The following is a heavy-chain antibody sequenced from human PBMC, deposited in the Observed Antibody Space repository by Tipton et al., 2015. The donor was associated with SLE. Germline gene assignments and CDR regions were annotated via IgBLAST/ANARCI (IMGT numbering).Heavy chain of an antibody. V-gene: IGHV4-39*07. CDR3: ARLTPWGYDY. Sequence: TLSLTCTVSGDTIDGNTYFWDWIRQPPGKGLMLIGSISYSGATSYNPSLKNRVTISVDTSKNHFSLSLISVTAADTAVYYCARLTPWGYDYWDPGMLVTVPS. J-gene: IGHJ4*02. CDR1: GDTIDGNTYF. CDR2: ISYSGAT. D-gene: IGHD7-27*01.